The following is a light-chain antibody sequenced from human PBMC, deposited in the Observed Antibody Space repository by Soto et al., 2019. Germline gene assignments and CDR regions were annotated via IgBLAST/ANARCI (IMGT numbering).Light chain of an antibody. V-gene: IGKV1-33*01. CDR3: QQYDNLPIT. J-gene: IGKJ5*01. CDR1: RSISDW. CDR2: DAS. Sequence: DIQMTQSPSTLSPSVVDRVTITCRASRSISDWLAWYQQKPGKAPKLLIFDASNLETGVPSRFSGSGSGTDFTFTISSLQPEDIATYYCQQYDNLPITFGQGTRLEIK.